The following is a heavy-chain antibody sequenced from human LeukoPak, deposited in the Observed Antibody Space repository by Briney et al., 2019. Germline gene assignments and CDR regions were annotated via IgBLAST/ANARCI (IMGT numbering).Heavy chain of an antibody. CDR1: GFTFSSYW. J-gene: IGHJ4*02. D-gene: IGHD4-17*01. Sequence: TGGSLRLSCAASGFTFSSYWMSWVGQAPGRGLEWVANIKQDGNEKYYVDSVKGRFTISRDNAKNSLYLQMNSLRAEDTAVYYCVRMGRYGDYDYWGQGTLVTVSS. CDR3: VRMGRYGDYDY. CDR2: IKQDGNEK. V-gene: IGHV3-7*03.